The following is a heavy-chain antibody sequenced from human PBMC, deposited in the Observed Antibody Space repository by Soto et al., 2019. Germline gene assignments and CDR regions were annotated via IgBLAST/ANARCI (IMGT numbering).Heavy chain of an antibody. D-gene: IGHD1-1*01. J-gene: IGHJ5*01. CDR3: ARVRQGCSANNCYFDP. Sequence: LSLTCTLSGGSVRAPDWWNWARQSPDKGLEWIAEVHISGHSNYNPSLRSRVSVSIDSSKNQFYLNLNSVTAADTAIYYCARVRQGCSANNCYFDPWGQGTQVTV. CDR1: GGSVRAPDW. CDR2: VHISGHS. V-gene: IGHV4-4*02.